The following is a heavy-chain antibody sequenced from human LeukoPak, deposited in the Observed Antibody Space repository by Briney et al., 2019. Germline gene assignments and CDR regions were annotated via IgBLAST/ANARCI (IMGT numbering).Heavy chain of an antibody. CDR2: ISASGGST. Sequence: GGSLRLSCAASGFTFSSSAMSWVRQVPGKGLEWVSGISASGGSTYYADSVKGRFTISRDNSKNTLYLQMNSLRAEDTAVYYCAKVLAYYFDYWGQGTLVTVSS. CDR3: AKVLAYYFDY. J-gene: IGHJ4*02. CDR1: GFTFSSSA. V-gene: IGHV3-23*01.